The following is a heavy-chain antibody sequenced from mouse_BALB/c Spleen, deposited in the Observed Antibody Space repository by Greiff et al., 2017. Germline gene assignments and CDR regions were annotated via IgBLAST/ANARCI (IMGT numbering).Heavy chain of an antibody. Sequence: EVQLQESGPGLVKPSQSLSLTCTVTGYSITSDYAWNWIRQFPGNKLEWMGYISYSGSTSYNPSLKSRISITRDTSKNQFFLQLNSVTTEDTATYYCARRGGNLDYYAMDYWGQGTSVTVSS. CDR3: ARRGGNLDYYAMDY. J-gene: IGHJ4*01. CDR1: GYSITSDYA. D-gene: IGHD2-1*01. V-gene: IGHV3-2*02. CDR2: ISYSGST.